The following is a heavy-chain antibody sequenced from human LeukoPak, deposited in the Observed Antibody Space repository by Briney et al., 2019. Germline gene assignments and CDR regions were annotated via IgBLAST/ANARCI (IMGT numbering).Heavy chain of an antibody. CDR1: GFTFSSYG. Sequence: GGSLRLSCAASGFTFSSYGMSWVRQAPGKGLEWVSAISGSGGSTYYADSVKGRFTISRDNSKNTLYLQMNSLRAEDTAVYYCAKGVWGYSSSWYYFDYWGQGTLVTVSS. CDR3: AKGVWGYSSSWYYFDY. CDR2: ISGSGGST. D-gene: IGHD6-13*01. J-gene: IGHJ4*02. V-gene: IGHV3-23*01.